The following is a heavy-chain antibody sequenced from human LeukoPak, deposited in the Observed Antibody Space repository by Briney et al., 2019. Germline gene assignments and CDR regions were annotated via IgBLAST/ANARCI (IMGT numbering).Heavy chain of an antibody. J-gene: IGHJ4*02. CDR2: ISGSGGST. CDR3: ARGGGYTDH. D-gene: IGHD5-24*01. Sequence: RTGGSLRLSCAASGFTFSSYWMSWVRQAPGKGLEWVSGISGSGGSTYYAESVKGRFTISRDNSKDTVYLQMNSLRAEDTAVYYCARGGGYTDHWGQGIMVTVSS. V-gene: IGHV3-23*01. CDR1: GFTFSSYW.